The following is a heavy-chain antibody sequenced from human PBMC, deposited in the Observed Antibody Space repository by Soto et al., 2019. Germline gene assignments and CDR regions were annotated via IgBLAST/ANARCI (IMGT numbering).Heavy chain of an antibody. CDR1: GFTFSSYS. CDR2: ISSSSSTI. V-gene: IGHV3-48*02. J-gene: IGHJ4*02. Sequence: EVQLVESGGGLVQPGGSLRLYCAASGFTFSSYSMNWVRQAPGKGLEWVSYISSSSSTIYYADSVKGRFTISRDNAKNSLYLQMKSLRDEDTTVYYCARGSRGYRYGYWGQGTLVTVSS. D-gene: IGHD5-18*01. CDR3: ARGSRGYRYGY.